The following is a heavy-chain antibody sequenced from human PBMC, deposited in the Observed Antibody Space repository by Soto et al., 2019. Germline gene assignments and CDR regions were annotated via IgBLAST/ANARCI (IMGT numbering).Heavy chain of an antibody. CDR1: GGPFSSYA. Sequence: GGSVEVYFKASGGPFSSYAVSFVRPAPGQGLEWIGGIIATFGTANYSQKFQGRVTITADESTSTAYMELSSLRSEDTAVYYCARGPSPGYCTNGLCYREGSSYHYGMDVWGQGTTVTVSS. CDR3: ARGPSPGYCTNGLCYREGSSYHYGMDV. J-gene: IGHJ6*01. V-gene: IGHV1-69*13. CDR2: IIATFGTA. D-gene: IGHD2-8*01.